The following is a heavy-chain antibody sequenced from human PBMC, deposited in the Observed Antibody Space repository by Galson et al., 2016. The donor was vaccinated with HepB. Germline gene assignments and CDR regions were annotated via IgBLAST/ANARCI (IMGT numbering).Heavy chain of an antibody. Sequence: ETLSLTCGVSGDSFTSPHWWTWVRQSPGRGFEWIGETHRTGAANYNPSLRGRFSVSLDKSRNHFSLTLNSVTAADTAIYYCARLRSAFVGATGNYYGMDVWGRGTTVTVSS. CDR1: GDSFTSPHW. D-gene: IGHD6-6*01. CDR3: ARLRSAFVGATGNYYGMDV. J-gene: IGHJ6*02. CDR2: THRTGAA. V-gene: IGHV4-4*02.